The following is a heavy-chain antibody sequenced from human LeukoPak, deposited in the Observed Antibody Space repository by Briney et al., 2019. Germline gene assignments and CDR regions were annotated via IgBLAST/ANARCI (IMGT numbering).Heavy chain of an antibody. CDR3: ARIGAGSSRDY. Sequence: GGSLRLSCAASGFTFSNFAMTWVRQAPGKGKEWVSSIVGSSSTYYADSLKGRFTISRDNAKNSLYLQMNSLRAEDTAVYYCARIGAGSSRDYWGQGTLVTVSS. D-gene: IGHD6-13*01. J-gene: IGHJ4*02. CDR2: IVGSSST. V-gene: IGHV3-21*01. CDR1: GFTFSNFA.